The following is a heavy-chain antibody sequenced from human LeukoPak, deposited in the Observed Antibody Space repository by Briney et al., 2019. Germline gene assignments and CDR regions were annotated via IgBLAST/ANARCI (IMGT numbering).Heavy chain of an antibody. CDR2: IYYSGST. CDR1: GGSISSYY. D-gene: IGHD4-17*01. J-gene: IGHJ6*03. CDR3: ARVRLYYYYMGV. V-gene: IGHV4-59*01. Sequence: SETLSLTCTVSGGSISSYYWSWIRQPPGKGLEWIGYIYYSGSTNYNPSLKSRVTISVDTSKNQFSLKLSSVTAADTAVYYCARVRLYYYYMGVWGKGTTVTVSS.